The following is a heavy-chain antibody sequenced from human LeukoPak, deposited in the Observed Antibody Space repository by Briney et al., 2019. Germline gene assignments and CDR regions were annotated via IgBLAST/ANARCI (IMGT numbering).Heavy chain of an antibody. CDR1: GGSFSGYY. CDR3: ARGRRYCSSTSCYTPFDY. CDR2: INHSGST. J-gene: IGHJ4*02. Sequence: NPSETLSLTCAVYGGSFSGYYWGWIRQPPGKGLEWIGEINHSGSTNYNPSLKSRVTISVDTSKNQFPLKLSSVTAADTAVYYCARGRRYCSSTSCYTPFDYWGQGTLVTVSS. D-gene: IGHD2-2*02. V-gene: IGHV4-34*01.